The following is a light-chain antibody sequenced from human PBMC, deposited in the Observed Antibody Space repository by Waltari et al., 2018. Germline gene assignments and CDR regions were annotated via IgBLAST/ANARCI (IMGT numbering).Light chain of an antibody. CDR2: EDT. CDR1: ELPRKY. V-gene: IGLV3-10*01. J-gene: IGLJ1*01. Sequence: SCELTQPPAASVSPGPPARITCSGHELPRKYYSCFQKKSGQAPRLVIYEDTKRPSRIPARFSGSSSGTVATLTITGAQVDDEADYYCYSSDTTGLRVFGGGTTVVVL. CDR3: YSSDTTGLRV.